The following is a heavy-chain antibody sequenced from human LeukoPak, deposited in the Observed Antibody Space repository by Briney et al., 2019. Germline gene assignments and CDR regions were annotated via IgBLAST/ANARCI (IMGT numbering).Heavy chain of an antibody. V-gene: IGHV3-30-3*01. D-gene: IGHD3-22*01. Sequence: GGSLRLSCSASGITLMSYTIHWLRRAPGRGLEWLTLVLDNTDFAYHADSVKGRFIISRDTSKNVVYLQMNSLRPEDTAVYYCASEPGLSRGAVYAMDVWGQGTTVTVSS. CDR1: GITLMSYT. J-gene: IGHJ6*02. CDR3: ASEPGLSRGAVYAMDV. CDR2: VLDNTDFA.